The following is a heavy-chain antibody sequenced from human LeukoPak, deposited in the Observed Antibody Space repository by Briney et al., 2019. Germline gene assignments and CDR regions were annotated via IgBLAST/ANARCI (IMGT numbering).Heavy chain of an antibody. CDR3: AKDLTGTTSSYDY. CDR2: ISGSGGST. J-gene: IGHJ4*02. CDR1: GFTFSSYA. Sequence: TGGSLRLSCAASGFTFSSYAMSWVRQAPGKGLEWVSTISGSGGSTYYADSVKGRFTISRDNSKNTLYLQMNSLRAEDTAVYYCAKDLTGTTSSYDYWGQGTLVTVSS. V-gene: IGHV3-23*01. D-gene: IGHD1-1*01.